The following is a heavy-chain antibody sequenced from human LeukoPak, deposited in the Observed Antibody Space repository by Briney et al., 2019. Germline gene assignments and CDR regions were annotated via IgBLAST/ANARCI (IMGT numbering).Heavy chain of an antibody. CDR1: GFTFDDYA. CDR2: ISWNSGSI. CDR3: AKDSQLVPAAMDV. Sequence: PGGSLRLSCAASGFTFDDYAMHWVRQVPGKGLEWVSGISWNSGSIGYADSVKGRFTISRDSAQNSLYLQMNSLRTEDTALYYCAKDSQLVPAAMDVWGQGTTVTVSS. J-gene: IGHJ6*02. D-gene: IGHD2-2*01. V-gene: IGHV3-9*01.